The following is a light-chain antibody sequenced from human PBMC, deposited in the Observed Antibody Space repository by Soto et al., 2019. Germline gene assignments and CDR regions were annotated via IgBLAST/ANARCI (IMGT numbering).Light chain of an antibody. CDR3: QQSYSTPPYT. V-gene: IGKV1-39*01. J-gene: IGKJ2*01. CDR1: QTISTY. Sequence: DIQMTQSPSSLSASVGDRVTITCRAGQTISTYLNWYQQKPGKAPKLLIYGASSLQSGVPSRFSGGGSGTDFTLTISSLQPEDFATYYCQQSYSTPPYTFGQGTKVDIK. CDR2: GAS.